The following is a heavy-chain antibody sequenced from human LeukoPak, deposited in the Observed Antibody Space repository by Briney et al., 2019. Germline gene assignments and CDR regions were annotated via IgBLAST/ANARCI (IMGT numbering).Heavy chain of an antibody. CDR1: GYSISSGYY. CDR3: ARHCTGDDCYSVFDR. V-gene: IGHV4-30-4*08. CDR2: IYYSGST. D-gene: IGHD2-15*01. J-gene: IGHJ5*02. Sequence: PSETLSLTCTVSGYSISSGYYWSWIRQPPGKGLEWIGYIYYSGSTYYNPSLKSRVTISVDTSKNQFSLKLSSVTAADTAVYYCARHCTGDDCYSVFDRWGQGTLVTVSS.